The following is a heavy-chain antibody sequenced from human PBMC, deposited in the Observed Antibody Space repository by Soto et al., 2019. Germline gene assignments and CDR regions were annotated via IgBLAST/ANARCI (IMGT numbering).Heavy chain of an antibody. V-gene: IGHV4-59*01. CDR2: IYYSGST. J-gene: IGHJ5*02. CDR1: GGSISSYY. D-gene: IGHD5-12*01. Sequence: SETLSLTCTVSGGSISSYYWSWIRQPPGKGLEWIGYIYYSGSTNYNPPLKSRVTISVDTSKNQFSLKLSSVTAADTAVYYCARGLRLYEGRFDPWGQGTLVTVSS. CDR3: ARGLRLYEGRFDP.